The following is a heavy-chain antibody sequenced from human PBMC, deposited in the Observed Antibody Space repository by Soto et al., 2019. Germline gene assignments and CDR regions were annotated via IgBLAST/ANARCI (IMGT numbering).Heavy chain of an antibody. D-gene: IGHD6-13*01. Sequence: QVQLHQWGAGLLKPSETLSLTCAVSGGSFSGYFWGWIRQPPGKGLEWIGEVNYGGSTNYTPSLKGRLTMAVDTYKNQVSLRLTSVTAADTAVYFCVRGGLSGSRWYYFDFWGQGSLVAVSS. CDR2: VNYGGST. J-gene: IGHJ4*02. V-gene: IGHV4-34*01. CDR1: GGSFSGYF. CDR3: VRGGLSGSRWYYFDF.